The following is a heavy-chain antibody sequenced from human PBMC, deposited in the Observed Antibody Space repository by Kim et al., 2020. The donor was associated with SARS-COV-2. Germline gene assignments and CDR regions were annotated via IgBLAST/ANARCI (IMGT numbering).Heavy chain of an antibody. Sequence: SVKVRFTISRDNSKNTLYLQMNSLRAEDTAVYYCAKDRLGVVAATSFDDWGQGTLVTVSS. D-gene: IGHD2-15*01. CDR3: AKDRLGVVAATSFDD. V-gene: IGHV3-23*01. J-gene: IGHJ4*02.